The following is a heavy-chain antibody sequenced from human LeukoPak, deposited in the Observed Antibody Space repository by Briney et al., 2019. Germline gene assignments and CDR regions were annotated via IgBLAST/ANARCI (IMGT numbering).Heavy chain of an antibody. CDR2: ISSSSSTI. J-gene: IGHJ4*02. V-gene: IGHV3-48*01. Sequence: GGSLRLSCAASGFTFSSYSMNWVRQAPGKGLEWVSYISSSSSTIYYADSVKGRFTISRDNAKNSLYLQMNSLRAEDTAVYYCARDRAAYYYDSSGFYPGYWGQGTLVTVSS. D-gene: IGHD3-22*01. CDR3: ARDRAAYYYDSSGFYPGY. CDR1: GFTFSSYS.